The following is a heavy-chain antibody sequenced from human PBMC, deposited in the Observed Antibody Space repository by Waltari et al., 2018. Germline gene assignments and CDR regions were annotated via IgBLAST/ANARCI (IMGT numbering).Heavy chain of an antibody. J-gene: IGHJ4*02. CDR2: ITTDGSGA. CDR3: ARDLVLGSGSNDY. CDR1: GFTLSITW. Sequence: EVQLVESGGGLVQPGGSLRLSCAASGFTLSITWMHWVRQAPGKGLVWVSRITTDGSGANYADSVKGRFTISRDNAKNTLYLQMNSLRVEDTAVYFCARDLVLGSGSNDYWGLGTLVTVSS. D-gene: IGHD3-10*01. V-gene: IGHV3-74*01.